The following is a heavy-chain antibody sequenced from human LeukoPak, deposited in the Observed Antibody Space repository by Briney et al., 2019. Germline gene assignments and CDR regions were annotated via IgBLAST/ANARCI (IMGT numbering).Heavy chain of an antibody. V-gene: IGHV3-23*01. J-gene: IGHJ5*02. CDR1: GFTFSSYG. D-gene: IGHD6-13*01. CDR2: ISGSGGST. Sequence: SGGSLRLSCAASGFTFSSYGMSWVCQAPGKGLEWVSAISGSGGSTYYADSVKGRFTISRDSSKNTLYLQMNSLRAEDTAVYYCTKAGYSSSPLNWFDPWGQGTLVTVSS. CDR3: TKAGYSSSPLNWFDP.